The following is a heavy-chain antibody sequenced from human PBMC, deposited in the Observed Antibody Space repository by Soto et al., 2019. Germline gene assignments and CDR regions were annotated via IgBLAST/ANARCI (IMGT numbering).Heavy chain of an antibody. Sequence: ASVKVSCKASGYTFSSKYLHWVRQAPGQGLEWMGIINSSGGSANYAQKFQGRITMTRDTSTNTAHMEVSSLRSEDTAMYYCARGRWLQGDFDYWGQGTLVT. D-gene: IGHD6-19*01. CDR1: GYTFSSKY. V-gene: IGHV1-46*01. CDR3: ARGRWLQGDFDY. J-gene: IGHJ4*02. CDR2: INSSGGSA.